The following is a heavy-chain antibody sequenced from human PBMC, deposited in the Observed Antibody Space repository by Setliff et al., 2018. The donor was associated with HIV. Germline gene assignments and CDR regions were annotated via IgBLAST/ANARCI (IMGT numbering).Heavy chain of an antibody. Sequence: AGGSLRLSCAASELTFTFRSFGMHWVRQAPGKGPEWLAFIWYDGSKKDYADAVKGRFTISRDNSNNTLYLQVSSLRPEDTAVYYCASARIPTGGMSTSFDYWGQGTPVTVSS. CDR2: IWYDGSKK. D-gene: IGHD2-15*01. CDR3: ASARIPTGGMSTSFDY. CDR1: ELTFTFRSFG. V-gene: IGHV3-30*02. J-gene: IGHJ4*02.